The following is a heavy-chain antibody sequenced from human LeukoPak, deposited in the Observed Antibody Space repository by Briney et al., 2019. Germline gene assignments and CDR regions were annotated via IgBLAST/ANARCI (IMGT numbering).Heavy chain of an antibody. CDR1: GFTFSSYS. CDR2: ISSSSSYI. J-gene: IGHJ4*02. CDR3: ARDLGTTVTTINY. D-gene: IGHD4-17*01. Sequence: GGFLRLSCAASGFTFSSYSMNWVRQAPGKGLEWVSSISSSSSYIYYADSVKGRFTISRDNAKNSLYLQMNSLRAEDTAVYYCARDLGTTVTTINYWGQGTLVTVSS. V-gene: IGHV3-21*01.